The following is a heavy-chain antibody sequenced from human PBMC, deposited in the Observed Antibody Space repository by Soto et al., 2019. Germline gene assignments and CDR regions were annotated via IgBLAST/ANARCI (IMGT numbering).Heavy chain of an antibody. J-gene: IGHJ4*02. CDR2: INHSGST. D-gene: IGHD2-8*02. CDR1: GGSISSSTYY. Sequence: SETLSLTCTVSGGSISSSTYYWGWIRQPPGTGLEWIGEINHSGSTNYNPSLKSRVTISVDTSKNQFSLKLTSVTAADTAVYYCARDKITGLFDYWGQGTLVTVSS. CDR3: ARDKITGLFDY. V-gene: IGHV4-39*07.